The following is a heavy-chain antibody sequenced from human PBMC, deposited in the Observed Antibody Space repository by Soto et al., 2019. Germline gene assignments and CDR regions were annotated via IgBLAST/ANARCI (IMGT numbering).Heavy chain of an antibody. CDR1: GFTFSSYG. CDR2: IWYDGSNK. CDR3: ASDRGSGPDY. J-gene: IGHJ4*02. Sequence: QVQLVESGGGVVQPGRSLRLSCAASGFTFSSYGVHWVRQAPGKGLEWVTLIWYDGSNKYYADSVKGRFTISRDISNNAWYLQMNSLRADDTAVYYCASDRGSGPDYWGQGTLVTVSS. D-gene: IGHD6-19*01. V-gene: IGHV3-33*01.